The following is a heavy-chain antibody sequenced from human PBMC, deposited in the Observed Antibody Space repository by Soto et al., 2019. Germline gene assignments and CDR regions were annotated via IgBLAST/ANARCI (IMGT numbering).Heavy chain of an antibody. V-gene: IGHV3-7*01. J-gene: IGHJ5*02. Sequence: GGSLRLSCAASGFTFSSYWMSWVRRAPGKGLEWVANIKQDGSEKYYVDSVKGRFTISRDDAKNSLYLQMNSLRAEDTAVYYCARDTGPYSSGPNWFDPWGQGTLVTVSS. CDR3: ARDTGPYSSGPNWFDP. CDR1: GFTFSSYW. CDR2: IKQDGSEK. D-gene: IGHD6-19*01.